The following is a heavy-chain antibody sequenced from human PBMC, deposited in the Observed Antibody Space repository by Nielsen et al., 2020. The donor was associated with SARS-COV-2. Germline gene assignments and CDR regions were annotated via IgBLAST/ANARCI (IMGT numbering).Heavy chain of an antibody. V-gene: IGHV1-3*01. CDR2: INAGNGNT. D-gene: IGHD3-3*01. CDR3: ARDAHYDFWSGYYFDY. Sequence: ASVKVSCKASGYTFTSYAMHWVRQAPGQRLEWMGWINAGNGNTKYSQKFQGRVTITRDTSASTAYMELSSLRSEDTAVYYCARDAHYDFWSGYYFDYWGQGTLVTVSS. J-gene: IGHJ4*02. CDR1: GYTFTSYA.